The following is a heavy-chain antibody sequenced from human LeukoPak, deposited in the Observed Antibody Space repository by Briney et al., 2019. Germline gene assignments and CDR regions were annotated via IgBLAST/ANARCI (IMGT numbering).Heavy chain of an antibody. CDR3: AKRRGLELLYYYYMDV. J-gene: IGHJ6*03. D-gene: IGHD1-7*01. V-gene: IGHV3-23*01. CDR1: GFTFSSSA. Sequence: PGGSLRLSCAASGFTFSSSAMSWVRQTPGKGLEWVSAISGSGVSTYYVDSVKGRFTISRDNSKNTLVLQMNSLRAEDTAVYYCAKRRGLELLYYYYMDVWGKGTTVTVSS. CDR2: ISGSGVST.